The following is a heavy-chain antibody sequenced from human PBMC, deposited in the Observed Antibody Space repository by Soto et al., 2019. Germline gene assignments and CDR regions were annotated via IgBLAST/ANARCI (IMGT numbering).Heavy chain of an antibody. CDR1: GGTFSSYA. J-gene: IGHJ6*01. V-gene: IGHV1-69*13. CDR3: ARGSWRPRIRDYYYYGMEV. D-gene: IGHD3-3*01. CDR2: IIPIFGTA. Sequence: ASVKVSCKASGGTFSSYAISWVRQAAGQGLEWMGGIIPIFGTANYAQKFQGRVTITADESTSTAYMELSSLRSEDTAVYYCARGSWRPRIRDYYYYGMEVWGQGTTVMVSS.